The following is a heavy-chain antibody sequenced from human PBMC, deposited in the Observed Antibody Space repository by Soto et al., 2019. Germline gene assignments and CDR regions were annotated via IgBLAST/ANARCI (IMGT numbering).Heavy chain of an antibody. CDR2: IFYSGST. Sequence: PXETLSLTCTVAGCSISSGDYYWNWIRRPPGKGLEWIGYIFYSGSTSHNPSLRSRVTISVDTSKNQFSLKLTSVTAADAAMYYCARGLNYFGSGTYNYYYGMDVWGQGTTVTVSS. D-gene: IGHD3-10*01. V-gene: IGHV4-30-4*01. J-gene: IGHJ6*02. CDR3: ARGLNYFGSGTYNYYYGMDV. CDR1: GCSISSGDYY.